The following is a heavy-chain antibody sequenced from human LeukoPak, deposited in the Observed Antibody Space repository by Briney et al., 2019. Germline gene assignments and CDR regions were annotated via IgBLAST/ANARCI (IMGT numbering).Heavy chain of an antibody. CDR1: GFTFSSYA. V-gene: IGHV3-7*01. CDR3: ARDRMDLLRGFDY. D-gene: IGHD1-26*01. CDR2: IKQDGSEK. J-gene: IGHJ4*02. Sequence: GGSLRLSCAASGFTFSSYAMSWVRQAPGKGLEWVANIKQDGSEKYYVDSVKGRFTISRDNAKNSLYLQMNSLRAEDTAVYYCARDRMDLLRGFDYWGQGTLVTVSS.